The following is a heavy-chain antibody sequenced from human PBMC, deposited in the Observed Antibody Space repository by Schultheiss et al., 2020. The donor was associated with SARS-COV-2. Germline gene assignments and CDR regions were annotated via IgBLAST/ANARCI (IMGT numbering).Heavy chain of an antibody. CDR2: IYSGGST. CDR1: GFTFSSYW. J-gene: IGHJ4*03. D-gene: IGHD2-21*02. CDR3: ARDDVTYDY. Sequence: GGSLRLSCAASGFTFSSYWMHWVRQAPGKGLVWVSIIYSGGSTYYADSVKGRFTISRDNSKNTLYLQMNSLRAEDTAVYYCARDDVTYDYWGQGTTVTVSS. V-gene: IGHV3-66*02.